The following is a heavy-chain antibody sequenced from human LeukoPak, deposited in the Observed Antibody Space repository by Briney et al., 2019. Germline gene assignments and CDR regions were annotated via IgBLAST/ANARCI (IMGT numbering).Heavy chain of an antibody. CDR3: VREDSSCYYY. Sequence: GGSLRLSCAASGFPFSNYWMSWVRQAPGRGLEWVANIKQDGGEMYYVDSVKVRFTISTDNAKNSLYLQMNSLRAADTAVYYCVREDSSCYYYWGQGTVVIVSS. V-gene: IGHV3-7*03. CDR1: GFPFSNYW. J-gene: IGHJ4*02. CDR2: IKQDGGEM. D-gene: IGHD6-13*01.